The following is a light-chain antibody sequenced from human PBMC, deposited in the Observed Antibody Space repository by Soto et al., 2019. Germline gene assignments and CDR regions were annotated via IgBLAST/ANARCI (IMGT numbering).Light chain of an antibody. CDR2: DVS. CDR3: SSYTSRSTVV. J-gene: IGLJ2*01. V-gene: IGLV2-14*03. CDR1: SSDIGGYNY. Sequence: QSVLTQPASVSGSPGQSITISCTGTSSDIGGYNYVSWYQQHPGKGPKLMIYDVSSRPSGVSHRFSGSKSGDTASLTISGLQAEDEADYYCSSYTSRSTVVFGGGTKVTVL.